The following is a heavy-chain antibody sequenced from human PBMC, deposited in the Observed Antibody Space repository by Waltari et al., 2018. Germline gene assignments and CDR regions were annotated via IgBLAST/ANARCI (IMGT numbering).Heavy chain of an antibody. J-gene: IGHJ3*02. D-gene: IGHD1-1*01. Sequence: QGQLLQSGAEVKKPGASVTGSCKGSGYHFSPYGFRWVPQAPGQGLEWMGWINPYNGNTNYAQMVQDRVTLTTDTSTSTAYMELRSLTSADTAVYYCARVRASGGNSAFDIWGQGTMVTVSS. V-gene: IGHV1-18*01. CDR3: ARVRASGGNSAFDI. CDR1: GYHFSPYG. CDR2: INPYNGNT.